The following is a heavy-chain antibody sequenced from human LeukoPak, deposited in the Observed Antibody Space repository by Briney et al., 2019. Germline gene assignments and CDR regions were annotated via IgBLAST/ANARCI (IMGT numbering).Heavy chain of an antibody. J-gene: IGHJ5*02. V-gene: IGHV3-74*01. CDR3: TRPVYNEGFDP. CDR1: GFTFSIYW. Sequence: GGSLRLSCAASGFTFSIYWMHWVRQAPGKGLVWVSRINSDGSSTTYAASAKGRFTISRDNAKNTLYLQMHSLRAEDTAVYYCTRPVYNEGFDPWGQGTLVTVSS. D-gene: IGHD1-14*01. CDR2: INSDGSST.